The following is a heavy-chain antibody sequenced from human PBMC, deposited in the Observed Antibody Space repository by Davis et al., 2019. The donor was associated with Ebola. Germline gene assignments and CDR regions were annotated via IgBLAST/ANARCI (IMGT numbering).Heavy chain of an antibody. D-gene: IGHD4-17*01. J-gene: IGHJ6*02. CDR1: GYTFTRFA. V-gene: IGHV1-3*01. CDR3: AGNSVTTRLDYYGMDV. CDR2: IKAGNGNT. Sequence: AASVKVSCKASGYTFTRFAIHWVRQAPGQRLEWMGWIKAGNGNTIYSQNFQGRVTITRDPSASTVYMELSSLRSEDTAVYYCAGNSVTTRLDYYGMDVWGQGTTVTVSS.